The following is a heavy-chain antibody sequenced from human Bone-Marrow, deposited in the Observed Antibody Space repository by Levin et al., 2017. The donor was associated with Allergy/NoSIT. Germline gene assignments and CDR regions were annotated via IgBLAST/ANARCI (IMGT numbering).Heavy chain of an antibody. D-gene: IGHD3-10*01. J-gene: IGHJ4*02. V-gene: IGHV3-53*01. CDR1: GFSVSSNY. CDR2: IYSGGTI. Sequence: GGSLRLSCAASGFSVSSNYMSWVRQAPGKGLEWVSVIYSGGTIYYADSVKGRFTISRDTSKNTLYLQMNSLRAEDTAVYYCARGQSGSPLVFDYWGQGTLVTVSS. CDR3: ARGQSGSPLVFDY.